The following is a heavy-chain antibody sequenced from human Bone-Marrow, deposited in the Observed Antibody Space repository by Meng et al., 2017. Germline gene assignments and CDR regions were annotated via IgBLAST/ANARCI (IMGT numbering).Heavy chain of an antibody. CDR2: IYYSGST. Sequence: SETLSLTCTVSGGSISSYYWSWIRQPPGKGLEWIGYIYYSGSTNYNPSLKSRVTISVDTSKNQFSLKLSSVTAADTAVYYCTRGPYYDFWSGYYDYYYYGMDVWGQGPTATFPS. CDR3: TRGPYYDFWSGYYDYYYYGMDV. V-gene: IGHV4-59*01. CDR1: GGSISSYY. D-gene: IGHD3-3*01. J-gene: IGHJ6*02.